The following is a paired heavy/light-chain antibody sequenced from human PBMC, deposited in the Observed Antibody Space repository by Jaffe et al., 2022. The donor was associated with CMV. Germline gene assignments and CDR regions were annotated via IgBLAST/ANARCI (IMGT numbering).Light chain of an antibody. J-gene: IGKJ1*01. CDR1: ESISDW. Sequence: DIQMTQSPSTLSAFVGDTVTITCRASESISDWLAWYQMKPGKAPKILISKASDLESGVPSRFSGSGSGTEFTLTITNLQPDDVATYYCHQYVTFPTFGQGSRVEI. CDR2: KAS. CDR3: HQYVTFPT. V-gene: IGKV1-5*03.
Heavy chain of an antibody. J-gene: IGHJ4*02. CDR1: GFPFRSYA. CDR2: ISSSGESI. D-gene: IGHD3-22*01. Sequence: EVQVVESGGGLVQPGGSLRLSCVVSGFPFRSYAMNWVRQVPGKGLQWVSVISSSGESIKYGDSVKGRFVTSRDNSRNTVFLQMNSLRPEDTARYYCAKADCDSSGCYRSDYWGLGTLVTVSS. V-gene: IGHV3-23*04. CDR3: AKADCDSSGCYRSDY.